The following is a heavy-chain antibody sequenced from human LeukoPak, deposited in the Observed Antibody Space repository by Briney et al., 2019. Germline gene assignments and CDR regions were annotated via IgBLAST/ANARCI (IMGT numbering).Heavy chain of an antibody. J-gene: IGHJ3*02. D-gene: IGHD3-9*01. V-gene: IGHV4-34*01. CDR1: GGSFSGYY. CDR2: INHSGST. Sequence: SETLSLTCAVYGGSFSGYYWSWIRQPPGKGLEWIGGINHSGSTNYNPSLKSRVTISVDTSKNQFSLKLSSVTAADTAVYYCARVQSFPEYYDILTGYHAFDIWGQGTMVTVSS. CDR3: ARVQSFPEYYDILTGYHAFDI.